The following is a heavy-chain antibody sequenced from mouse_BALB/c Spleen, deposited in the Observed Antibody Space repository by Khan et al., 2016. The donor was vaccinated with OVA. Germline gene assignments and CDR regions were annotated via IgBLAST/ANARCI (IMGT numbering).Heavy chain of an antibody. CDR3: ASMVLYYDGSNCEGYDFDY. V-gene: IGHV3-2*02. CDR2: ISYSGDT. Sequence: EVQLQESGPGLVKPSQSLSLTCTVTGYSITSDYAWNWIRQFPGNKLEWMGYISYSGDTAYNPSFKSRISIIRDTSKNQFFLQLNSVTTEDTATYYWASMVLYYDGSNCEGYDFDYWGQGTTLTVSS. J-gene: IGHJ2*01. D-gene: IGHD1-1*01. CDR1: GYSITSDYA.